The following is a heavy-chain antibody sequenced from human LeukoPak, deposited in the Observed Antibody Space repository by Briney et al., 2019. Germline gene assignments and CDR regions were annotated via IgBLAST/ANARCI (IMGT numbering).Heavy chain of an antibody. CDR2: IIPIFGTA. V-gene: IGHV1-69*05. D-gene: IGHD3-10*01. Sequence: SVKVSCKASGGTFSSYAISWVRQAPGQGLEWMGRIIPIFGTANYAQKFQGRVTITTDESTSTAYMELSSLRSEDTAVYYCARGQVTIVRAIDYYFDYWGQGTLVTVSS. CDR1: GGTFSSYA. J-gene: IGHJ4*02. CDR3: ARGQVTIVRAIDYYFDY.